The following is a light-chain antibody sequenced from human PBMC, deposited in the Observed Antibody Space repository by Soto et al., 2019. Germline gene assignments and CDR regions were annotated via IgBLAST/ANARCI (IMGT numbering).Light chain of an antibody. CDR2: CAF. J-gene: IGKJ4*01. CDR3: QQYGTPLIT. V-gene: IGKV3-20*01. CDR1: QSVSSNY. Sequence: VLTQSPGTLSLSPGERVTLSCRASQSVSSNYLAWYQQQPGQPPRLLIYCAFIRATGIPDRFSGSASGTDFSLTISRLEPEDFAVYYCQQYGTPLITFGGGTKVDIK.